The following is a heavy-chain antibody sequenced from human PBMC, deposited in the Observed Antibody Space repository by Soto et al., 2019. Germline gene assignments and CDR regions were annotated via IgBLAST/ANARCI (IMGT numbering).Heavy chain of an antibody. CDR3: ARAKGFTPARLAPYYGMDV. V-gene: IGHV1-69*12. Sequence: QVQLVQSGAEVKKPGSSVKVSCKASGGTFSSYAISWVRQAPGQGLEWMGGIIPIFGTANYAQKFQGRVTITADESTSTAYMELSRLRSEDTAVYYCARAKGFTPARLAPYYGMDVWGQGTTVTVSS. CDR2: IIPIFGTA. CDR1: GGTFSSYA. J-gene: IGHJ6*02.